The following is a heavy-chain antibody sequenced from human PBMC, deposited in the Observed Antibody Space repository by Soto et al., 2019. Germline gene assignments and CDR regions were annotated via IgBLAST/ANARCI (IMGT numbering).Heavy chain of an antibody. Sequence: ASVKVSCKASGYTFTSYAMHWVRQAPGQRLEWMGWINAGNGNTKYSQKFQGRVTITRDTSASTAYMELSSLRSEDTAAYYCAILYRGIVVVPAARSGHYWGQGTLVTVSS. CDR2: INAGNGNT. D-gene: IGHD2-2*01. CDR3: AILYRGIVVVPAARSGHY. V-gene: IGHV1-3*01. CDR1: GYTFTSYA. J-gene: IGHJ4*02.